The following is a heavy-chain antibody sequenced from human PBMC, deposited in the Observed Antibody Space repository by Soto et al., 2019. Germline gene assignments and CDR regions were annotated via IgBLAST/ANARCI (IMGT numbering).Heavy chain of an antibody. CDR3: AREWYYYDSSGAGYNWFDP. V-gene: IGHV1-69*01. J-gene: IGHJ5*02. Sequence: QVQLVQSGAEVKKPGSSVKVSCKASGGTFSSYAISWVRQAPGQGLEWMGGIIPTFGTANYAQKFQGRVTITADESTSTAYMELSSLRSEDTAVYYCAREWYYYDSSGAGYNWFDPWGQGTLVTVSS. CDR1: GGTFSSYA. CDR2: IIPTFGTA. D-gene: IGHD3-22*01.